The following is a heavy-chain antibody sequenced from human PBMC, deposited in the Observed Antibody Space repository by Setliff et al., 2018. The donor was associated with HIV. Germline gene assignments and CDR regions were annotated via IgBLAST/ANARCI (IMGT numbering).Heavy chain of an antibody. Sequence: GSLRLSCAASGFIFSTYGMHWVRQAPGKGLEWVAVIWYDGSNKYYADSVKGRFTISRDNAKKSLYLQMNSLRAEDTAVYYCARGVDLLTAPSYYYYYMDVWGKGTTVTV. V-gene: IGHV3-33*08. CDR1: GFIFSTYG. CDR3: ARGVDLLTAPSYYYYYMDV. D-gene: IGHD3-9*01. J-gene: IGHJ6*03. CDR2: IWYDGSNK.